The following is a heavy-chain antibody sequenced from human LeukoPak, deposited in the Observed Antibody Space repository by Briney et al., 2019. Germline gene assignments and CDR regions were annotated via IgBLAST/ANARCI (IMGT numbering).Heavy chain of an antibody. CDR1: GFTFSSYA. J-gene: IGHJ4*02. D-gene: IGHD3-22*01. CDR2: INIKRDGGTS. V-gene: IGHV3-15*01. Sequence: GGSLRLSCAASGFTFSSYAMSWVRQPPGKGLEWVGRINIKRDGGTSDYAAPVNGRFTISRDDSKNTVYLQMNSLRAEDTAVYYCAKCPGSTGYSTFDYWGQGTLVTVSS. CDR3: AKCPGSTGYSTFDY.